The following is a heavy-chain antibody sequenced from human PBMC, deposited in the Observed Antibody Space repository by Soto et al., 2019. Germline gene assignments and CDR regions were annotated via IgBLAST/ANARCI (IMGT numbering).Heavy chain of an antibody. CDR2: ISSSSSTI. Sequence: EVQLVESGGGLVQPGGSLRLSCAASGFTFSSYSMNWVHQAPGKGLEWVSYISSSSSTIYYADSVKGRFTISRDNAKNQLYMQMNSLRDEDTAVYYCARVGSAEYAFWSGYPLYFDYWGQGTLVTVSS. CDR3: ARVGSAEYAFWSGYPLYFDY. V-gene: IGHV3-48*02. CDR1: GFTFSSYS. D-gene: IGHD3-3*01. J-gene: IGHJ4*02.